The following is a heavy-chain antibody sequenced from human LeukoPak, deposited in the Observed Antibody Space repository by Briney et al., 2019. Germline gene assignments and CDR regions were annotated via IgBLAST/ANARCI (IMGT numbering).Heavy chain of an antibody. CDR3: ATDQPPLISAAGVY. V-gene: IGHV1-69*01. CDR2: IIPMFGTA. Sequence: ASVKVSCKASGGTFSSSAISLVRQAPGQGLEWMGGIIPMFGTANYAQKFQGRVTITADESTSTAYMELRSLRSEDTAAYYCATDQPPLISAAGVYWGQGTLVTVSS. D-gene: IGHD6-25*01. CDR1: GGTFSSSA. J-gene: IGHJ4*02.